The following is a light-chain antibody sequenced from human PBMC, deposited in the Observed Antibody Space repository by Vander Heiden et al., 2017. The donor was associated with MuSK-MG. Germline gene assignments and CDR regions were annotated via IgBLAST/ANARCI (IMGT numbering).Light chain of an antibody. Sequence: QSVLTQPPSASGTPGQRVTISCCGSSSNIGSNTVNWYQQLPGTPPTLLIYSNTQRPSGVPDRFSGSKSGTSASRAISGLQSEDEADYYWAAWDDSLNGWVFGGGTNLTVL. CDR1: SSNIGSNT. J-gene: IGLJ3*02. CDR2: SNT. V-gene: IGLV1-44*01. CDR3: AAWDDSLNGWV.